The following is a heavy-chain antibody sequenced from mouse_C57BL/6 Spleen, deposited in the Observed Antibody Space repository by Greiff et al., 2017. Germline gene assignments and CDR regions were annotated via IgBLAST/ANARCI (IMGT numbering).Heavy chain of an antibody. CDR2: ISDGGSYT. CDR1: GFTFSSYA. V-gene: IGHV5-4*01. J-gene: IGHJ3*01. D-gene: IGHD1-1*01. Sequence: VKLVESGGGLVKPGGSLKLSCAASGFTFSSYAMSWVRQTPEKRLEWVATISDGGSYTYYPDNVTGRFTISRDNAKNNLYLQMSHRKSEDTAMYYCAREGDYGSKEGFAYWGQGTLVTVSA. CDR3: AREGDYGSKEGFAY.